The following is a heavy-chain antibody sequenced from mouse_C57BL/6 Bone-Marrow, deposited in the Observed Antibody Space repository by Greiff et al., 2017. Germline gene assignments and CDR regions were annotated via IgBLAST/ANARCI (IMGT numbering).Heavy chain of an antibody. D-gene: IGHD2-2*01. V-gene: IGHV1-81*01. CDR3: ARTRLRYYAMDY. Sequence: VQLQQSGAELARPGASVKLSCKASGYTFTSYGISWVKQRTGQGLEWIGEIYPRSGNTYYNEKFKGKATLTADKSSSTAYMELRSLTSEYSAVYFCARTRLRYYAMDYWGQGTSVTVSS. CDR1: GYTFTSYG. CDR2: IYPRSGNT. J-gene: IGHJ4*01.